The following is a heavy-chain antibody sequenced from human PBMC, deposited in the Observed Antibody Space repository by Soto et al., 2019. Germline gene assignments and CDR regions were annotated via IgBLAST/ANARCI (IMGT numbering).Heavy chain of an antibody. V-gene: IGHV1-8*01. J-gene: IGHJ4*02. CDR3: AKGTFDF. Sequence: ASVKVSCKASGYTFTSYDINWVRQATGQGLEWMGWMNPNSGNTGYAQKFQGRFTISRDNSKNTLYLQMNSLRTEDTAVYYCAKGTFDFWGQGTLVTVSS. CDR2: MNPNSGNT. CDR1: GYTFTSYD.